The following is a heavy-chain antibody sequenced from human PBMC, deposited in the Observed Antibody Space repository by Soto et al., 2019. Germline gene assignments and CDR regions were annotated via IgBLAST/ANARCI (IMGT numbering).Heavy chain of an antibody. CDR2: INPSKGA. V-gene: IGHV4-34*01. Sequence: QAHLQQWGAGLVRPSETLSLTCAVYGESVSDSYWTWIRRSPGRGLEWLGEINPSKGATYNPSLKGRFSISLDTSKSQLSLKLFSATAADTAVYYCARGVMEGAFKGGRRSYYWFLDLWGRGTLVAVSS. CDR1: GESVSDSY. CDR3: ARGVMEGAFKGGRRSYYWFLDL. D-gene: IGHD3-16*01. J-gene: IGHJ2*01.